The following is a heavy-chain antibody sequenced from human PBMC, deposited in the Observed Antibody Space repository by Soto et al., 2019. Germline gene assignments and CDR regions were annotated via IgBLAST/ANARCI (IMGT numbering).Heavy chain of an antibody. CDR1: GYTFTSYG. V-gene: IGHV1-18*01. Sequence: QVQLVQSGAEVKKPGASVKVSCKASGYTFTSYGISWVRQAPGQGLEWMGWISAYNGNTNYAQKLQGRVTMTTDTXTXTXXMELRSLRSDDTAVYYCARFSGWYYDSSGYYHFDYWGQGTLVTVSS. CDR2: ISAYNGNT. CDR3: ARFSGWYYDSSGYYHFDY. D-gene: IGHD3-22*01. J-gene: IGHJ4*02.